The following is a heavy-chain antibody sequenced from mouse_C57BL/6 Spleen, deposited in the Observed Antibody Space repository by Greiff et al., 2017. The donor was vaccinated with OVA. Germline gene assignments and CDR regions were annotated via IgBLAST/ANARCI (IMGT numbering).Heavy chain of an antibody. CDR2: IDPSDSYT. D-gene: IGHD1-1*01. CDR1: GYTFTSYW. Sequence: QVQLQQPGAELVMPGASVKLSCKASGYTFTSYWMHWVKQRPGQGLEWIGEIDPSDSYTNYNQKFKGKSTLTVDKSSSTAYMQLSSLTSEDSAVYYCARPVAKENYFDYWGQGTTLTVSS. V-gene: IGHV1-69*01. CDR3: ARPVAKENYFDY. J-gene: IGHJ2*01.